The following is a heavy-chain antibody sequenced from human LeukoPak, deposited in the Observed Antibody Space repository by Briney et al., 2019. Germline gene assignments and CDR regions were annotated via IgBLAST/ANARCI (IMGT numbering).Heavy chain of an antibody. V-gene: IGHV3-9*01. Sequence: GGSLRLSCAASGFTFDDYAMHWVRQAPGKGLEWVSGISWNSGSIGYADSVKGRFTISRDNAKNSLYLQMNSLRAEDTALYYCAKNHLPSYYYGMDVWGQGTTVTVSS. CDR1: GFTFDDYA. CDR3: AKNHLPSYYYGMDV. J-gene: IGHJ6*02. CDR2: ISWNSGSI.